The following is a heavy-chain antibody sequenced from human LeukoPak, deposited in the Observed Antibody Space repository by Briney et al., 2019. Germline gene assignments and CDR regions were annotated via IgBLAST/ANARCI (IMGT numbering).Heavy chain of an antibody. D-gene: IGHD6-19*01. CDR2: IYYSGST. CDR1: GGSISSSSYY. CDR3: ARAASGWYGNDY. Sequence: SETLSLTCTVSGGSISSSSYYWGWLRQPPGTGLEWIGSIYYSGSTYYNPSLKSRVTISVDTSKNQFSLKLSSVTAADTAVYYCARAASGWYGNDYWGQGTLVTVSS. J-gene: IGHJ4*02. V-gene: IGHV4-39*07.